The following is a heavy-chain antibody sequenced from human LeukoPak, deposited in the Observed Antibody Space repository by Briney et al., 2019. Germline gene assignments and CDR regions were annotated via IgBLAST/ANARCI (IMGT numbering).Heavy chain of an antibody. D-gene: IGHD1-26*01. CDR1: GGSIISAAYY. CDR3: ARQGGSPDWFDP. J-gene: IGHJ5*02. CDR2: LYYTGSA. V-gene: IGHV4-39*01. Sequence: SETLSLTCTVSGGSIISAAYYWAWIRQSPGKGLEWIGGLYYTGSAYYNPSLKSRVTIFVDTSKKQFSQKLTSVTAGDTAVYYCARQGGSPDWFDPWGQGTLVTVSS.